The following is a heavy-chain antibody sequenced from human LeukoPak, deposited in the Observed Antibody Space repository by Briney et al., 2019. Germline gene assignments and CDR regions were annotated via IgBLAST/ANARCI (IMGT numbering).Heavy chain of an antibody. CDR2: IYYSGST. CDR1: GGSISSYY. CDR3: ARAPIAAGGTENFDY. V-gene: IGHV4-59*01. Sequence: SETLSLTSTVSGGSISSYYWSWIRQPPGKGLEWIGYIYYSGSTNYNPSLKSRVTISVDTSKNQFSLKLSSVTAADTAVYYCARAPIAAGGTENFDYWGQGTLVTVSS. D-gene: IGHD6-13*01. J-gene: IGHJ4*02.